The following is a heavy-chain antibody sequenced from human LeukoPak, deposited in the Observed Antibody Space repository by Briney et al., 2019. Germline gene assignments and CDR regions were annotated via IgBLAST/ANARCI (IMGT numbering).Heavy chain of an antibody. V-gene: IGHV3-30*04. CDR1: GFTFSSYA. Sequence: GRSLRLSCAASGFTFSSYAMHWVRQAPGKGLEWVAVISYDGSNKYYADSVKGRFTISRDNSKNTLYLQMNSLRAEDTAVYYCARSVRGVLYGMDVWGQGTTVTVSS. CDR2: ISYDGSNK. J-gene: IGHJ6*02. CDR3: ARSVRGVLYGMDV. D-gene: IGHD3-10*01.